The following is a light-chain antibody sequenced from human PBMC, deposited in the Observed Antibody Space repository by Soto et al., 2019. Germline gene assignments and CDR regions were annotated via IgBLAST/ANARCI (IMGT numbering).Light chain of an antibody. Sequence: EIVFTHSPATLSLSPGERATLSCRASQSINRHLAWYQQKPGQAPRLLILDASDRATGIPARFSGSGSGTDFTLTISSLEPEDFAVYYCQQRSNWPPVTFGGGTKVDIK. V-gene: IGKV3-11*01. CDR2: DAS. CDR3: QQRSNWPPVT. CDR1: QSINRH. J-gene: IGKJ4*01.